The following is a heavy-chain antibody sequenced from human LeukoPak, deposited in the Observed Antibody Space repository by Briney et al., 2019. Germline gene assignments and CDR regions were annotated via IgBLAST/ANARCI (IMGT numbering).Heavy chain of an antibody. CDR2: INHSGST. D-gene: IGHD2-15*01. CDR1: GGSFSGYY. CDR3: ARWGRILYYFDY. Sequence: SETLSLTCAVYGGSFSGYYWSWIRQPPGKGLEWIGEINHSGSTNYNPSLKSRVTISVDTSKNQFSLKLSSVTAADTAVYYCARWGRILYYFDYWGQGTPVTVSS. J-gene: IGHJ4*02. V-gene: IGHV4-34*01.